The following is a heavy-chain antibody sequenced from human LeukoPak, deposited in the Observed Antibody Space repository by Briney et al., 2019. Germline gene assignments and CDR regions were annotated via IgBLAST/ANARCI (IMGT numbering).Heavy chain of an antibody. CDR1: GGSISDSRSSYY. J-gene: IGHJ4*02. Sequence: PSETLSLTCTVSGGSISDSRSSYYWGWIRQSPGKGLEWIGTLFYTGRTHYNPSLQSRVTISVDTSKNQFSLRLSFVTAADTAVYYCARGEPRDLDYWGQGTLVTVSS. CDR2: LFYTGRT. D-gene: IGHD1-26*01. CDR3: ARGEPRDLDY. V-gene: IGHV4-39*07.